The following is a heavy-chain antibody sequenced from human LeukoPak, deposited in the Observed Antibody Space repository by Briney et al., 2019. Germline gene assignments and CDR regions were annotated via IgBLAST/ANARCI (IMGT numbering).Heavy chain of an antibody. D-gene: IGHD1-26*01. Sequence: GGSLRLSCAASGFTFRSYNLNWVRQAPGKGLEWVSSISSSSSYIYYTDSVKGRFTISRDNAKNSLYLQMNSLRAEDTAVYYGARDLSVGAKPDLGFDYWGQGTLVTVSS. CDR1: GFTFRSYN. CDR2: ISSSSSYI. CDR3: ARDLSVGAKPDLGFDY. J-gene: IGHJ4*02. V-gene: IGHV3-21*01.